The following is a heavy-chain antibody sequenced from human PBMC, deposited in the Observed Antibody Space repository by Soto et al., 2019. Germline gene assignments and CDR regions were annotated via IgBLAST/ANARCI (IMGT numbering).Heavy chain of an antibody. V-gene: IGHV5-51*01. J-gene: IGHJ5*02. CDR3: ARLLWDLAVGTPQMDTERCEFDP. CDR1: GYSFTSYW. Sequence: PGESLKISCKGSGYSFTSYWIGWVRQMPGKGLEWMGIIYPGDSDTRYSPSFQGQVTISADKSISTAYLQWSSLKASDTAMYYCARLLWDLAVGTPQMDTERCEFDPWGQGTLVTVSS. CDR2: IYPGDSDT. D-gene: IGHD5-18*01.